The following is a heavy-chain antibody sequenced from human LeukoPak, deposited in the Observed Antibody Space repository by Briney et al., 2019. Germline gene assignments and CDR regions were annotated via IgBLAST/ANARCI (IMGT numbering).Heavy chain of an antibody. CDR1: GGSISSGDYY. V-gene: IGHV4-30-4*01. CDR3: ARGGPHYGSGSSSNYYYYYGMDV. J-gene: IGHJ6*02. CDR2: IYYSGST. D-gene: IGHD3-10*01. Sequence: SQTLSLTCTVSGGSISSGDYYWSWIRQPPGKGLEWIGYIYYSGSTNYNPSLKSRVTISVDTSKNQFSLKLSSVTAADTAVYYCARGGPHYGSGSSSNYYYYYGMDVWGQGTTVTVSS.